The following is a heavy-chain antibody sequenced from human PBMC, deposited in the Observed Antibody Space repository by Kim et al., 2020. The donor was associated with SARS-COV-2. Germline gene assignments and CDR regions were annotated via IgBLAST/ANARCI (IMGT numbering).Heavy chain of an antibody. V-gene: IGHV3-23*01. D-gene: IGHD3-10*01. CDR2: INGVGSNT. CDR1: GISFNSYA. Sequence: GGSLRLSCVASGISFNSYAMSWVRQAPGKGLEWVSAINGVGSNTFYANSVKGRFTISRDNSKNTLYLHMNGLRPEDTAVYFCAKDSSHYRFFDYLGQGT. J-gene: IGHJ4*02. CDR3: AKDSSHYRFFDY.